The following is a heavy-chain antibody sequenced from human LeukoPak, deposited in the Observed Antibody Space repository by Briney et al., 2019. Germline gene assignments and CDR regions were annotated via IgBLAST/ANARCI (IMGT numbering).Heavy chain of an antibody. CDR1: GYTFTDYY. D-gene: IGHD1-1*01. V-gene: IGHV1-2*02. CDR3: ARNRWMDY. Sequence: ASVKLSCRASGYTFTDYYMHWVRRAPGQGLEWMGWINPNSGTNYAQKFQGRVTMTRDTSISTAYMELTRLTSDDTAVYYCARNRWMDYWGQGTLVTVSS. J-gene: IGHJ4*02. CDR2: INPNSGT.